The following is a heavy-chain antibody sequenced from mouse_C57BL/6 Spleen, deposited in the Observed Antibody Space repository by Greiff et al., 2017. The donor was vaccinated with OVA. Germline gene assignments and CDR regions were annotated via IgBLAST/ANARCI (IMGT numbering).Heavy chain of an antibody. CDR3: TRRGTVY. J-gene: IGHJ2*01. CDR2: IDPETGGP. CDR1: GYTFTDYE. V-gene: IGHV1-15*01. Sequence: QVQLQQSGAELVRPGASVTLSCKASGYTFTDYEMHWVKQTPVHGLEWIGAIDPETGGPAYNQKFKGKAILTADKSSSTAYMELRSLTSEDSAVYYCTRRGTVYWGQGTTLTVSS. D-gene: IGHD1-1*01.